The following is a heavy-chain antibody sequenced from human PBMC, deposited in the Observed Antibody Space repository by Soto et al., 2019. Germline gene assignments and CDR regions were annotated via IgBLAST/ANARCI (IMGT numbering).Heavy chain of an antibody. J-gene: IGHJ6*02. CDR1: GGSFSGYY. Sequence: SETLSLTCAVYGGSFSGYYWRWIRQPPGKGLEWIGEINHSGSTNCNPSLKSRVTISVDTSKNQFSLKLSSVTAADTAVHYCARGGGLGYYYYYYGMDVWGQGTTVTVSS. CDR2: INHSGST. V-gene: IGHV4-34*01. D-gene: IGHD1-26*01. CDR3: ARGGGLGYYYYYYGMDV.